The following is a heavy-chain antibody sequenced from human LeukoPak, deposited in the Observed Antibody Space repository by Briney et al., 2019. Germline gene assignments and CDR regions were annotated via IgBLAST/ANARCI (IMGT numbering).Heavy chain of an antibody. CDR1: GYSISSYY. CDR2: IYTSGST. D-gene: IGHD6-19*01. V-gene: IGHV4-4*07. Sequence: SETLSLTCTVSGYSISSYYWSWLRQPAGKGLEWIGRIYTSGSTNYNPSLKSRVTMSVDTSKNQFSLKLSSVTAADTAVYYCARARRGSGWYYFDYWGQGTLVTVSS. CDR3: ARARRGSGWYYFDY. J-gene: IGHJ4*02.